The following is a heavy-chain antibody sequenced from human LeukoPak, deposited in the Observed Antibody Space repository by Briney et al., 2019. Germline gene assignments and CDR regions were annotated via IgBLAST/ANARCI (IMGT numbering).Heavy chain of an antibody. Sequence: GGSLRLSCAASEFAFSTYNMNWVRQAPGKGLEWVSYISTGSSTTYYADSVKGRFTISRDNAKNSLYLQMNSLRDEDTAVYYCARDPGYSRPSSYGYFDHWGQGTLATVSS. CDR1: EFAFSTYN. CDR3: ARDPGYSRPSSYGYFDH. D-gene: IGHD1-26*01. J-gene: IGHJ4*02. CDR2: ISTGSSTT. V-gene: IGHV3-48*02.